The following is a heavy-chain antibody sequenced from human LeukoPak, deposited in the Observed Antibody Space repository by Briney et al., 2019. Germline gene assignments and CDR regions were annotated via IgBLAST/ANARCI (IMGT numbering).Heavy chain of an antibody. V-gene: IGHV3-30*18. Sequence: PGGSLRLSCAASGFTFSSYGMHWVRQAPGKGLEWVAVISYDGSNKYYADSVKGRFTISRDNSKNTLYLQMNSLRAEDTAVYYCAKTSFWSGLWYWGQGTLVTVSS. D-gene: IGHD3-3*01. CDR1: GFTFSSYG. CDR3: AKTSFWSGLWY. J-gene: IGHJ4*02. CDR2: ISYDGSNK.